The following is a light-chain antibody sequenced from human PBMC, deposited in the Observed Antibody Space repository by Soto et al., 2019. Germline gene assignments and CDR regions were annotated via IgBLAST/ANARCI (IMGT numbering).Light chain of an antibody. CDR1: QSISGNY. CDR3: QQYGTSRMYS. V-gene: IGKV3-20*01. CDR2: GAS. Sequence: EIVLTQSPGTLSLSPGERATLSCRASQSISGNYLAWYQQTPGQAPRLLIYGASSRATGIPDRFSGSGSGTDFTLPISRLEAEYFAVYYCQQYGTSRMYSLGQGDMLEIK. J-gene: IGKJ2*03.